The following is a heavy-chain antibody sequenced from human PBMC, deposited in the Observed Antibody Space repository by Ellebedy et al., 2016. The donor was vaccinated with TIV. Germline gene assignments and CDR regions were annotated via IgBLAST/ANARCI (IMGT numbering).Heavy chain of an antibody. Sequence: GESLKISXAASGFTFSSYSMNWVRKAPGKGLEWVSSISSSSSTIYYADSVKGRFTISRDNAKNSLYLQMNSLRAEDTAVYYCARDTGARDDYVWGTWGQGTLVTVSS. J-gene: IGHJ5*02. CDR1: GFTFSSYS. CDR2: ISSSSSTI. V-gene: IGHV3-48*04. D-gene: IGHD3-16*01. CDR3: ARDTGARDDYVWGT.